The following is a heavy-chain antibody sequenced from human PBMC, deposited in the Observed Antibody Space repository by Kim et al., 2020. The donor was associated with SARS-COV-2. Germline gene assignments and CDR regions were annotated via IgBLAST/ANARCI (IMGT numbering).Heavy chain of an antibody. CDR2: ISGGAYNT. CDR3: GKXXRGYYQPFDY. CDR1: GVSFSSYA. V-gene: IGHV3-23*01. D-gene: IGHD3-22*01. Sequence: GGSLRLSCAASGVSFSSYAMSWVRQAPGKGLEWVSTISGGAYNTYYADXVKGXXXIXXXXSKXTLYVXMNSLRVEDTAXXXXGKXXRGYYQPFDYXXQGTXXTV. J-gene: IGHJ4*02.